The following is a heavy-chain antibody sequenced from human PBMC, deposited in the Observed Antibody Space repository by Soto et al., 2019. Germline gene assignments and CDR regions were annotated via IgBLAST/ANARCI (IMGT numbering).Heavy chain of an antibody. J-gene: IGHJ6*02. CDR2: IYYTGST. CDR1: GGSISSYY. CDR3: VRDTDYYYGMDV. Sequence: QVQLQESGPGLVKPSETLSLTCIVSGGSISSYYWSWIRQPPGKGLEWIVSIYYTGSTSYNPSLTSRVTISVDRSKNQFYLNLNSVTAADTAFYYCVRDTDYYYGMDVWGPGTTVAVSS. V-gene: IGHV4-59*01. D-gene: IGHD4-17*01.